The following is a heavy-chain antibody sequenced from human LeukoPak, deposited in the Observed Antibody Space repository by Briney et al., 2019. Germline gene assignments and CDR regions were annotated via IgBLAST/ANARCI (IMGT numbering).Heavy chain of an antibody. J-gene: IGHJ4*02. CDR3: AKDLHEHGDHEFDY. D-gene: IGHD4-17*01. Sequence: QPGGSLRLSCAASGFTFRSYGMHWVRQGPGKGLEWVAVISYDGSNKYDADSVKGRFTISRDNSKNTLYLQMNSLRAEDTAVYYCAKDLHEHGDHEFDYWGQGTLVTVSS. CDR2: ISYDGSNK. CDR1: GFTFRSYG. V-gene: IGHV3-30*18.